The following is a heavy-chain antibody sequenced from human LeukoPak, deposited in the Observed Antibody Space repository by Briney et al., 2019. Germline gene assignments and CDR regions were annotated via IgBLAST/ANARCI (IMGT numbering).Heavy chain of an antibody. CDR3: VRGFVVVPAALRWFDP. CDR1: GGSISSGDYY. D-gene: IGHD2-2*01. CDR2: IYYSGST. Sequence: SETLSLTCTVSGGSISSGDYYWSWIRQPPGKGLEWIGYIYYSGSTYYNPSLKSRVTISVDTSKNQFSLKLSSVTAADTAVYYCVRGFVVVPAALRWFDPWGQGTLVTVSS. V-gene: IGHV4-30-4*01. J-gene: IGHJ5*02.